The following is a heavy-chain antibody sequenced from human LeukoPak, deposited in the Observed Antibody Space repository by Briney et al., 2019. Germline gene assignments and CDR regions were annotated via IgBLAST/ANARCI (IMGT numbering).Heavy chain of an antibody. CDR3: ARAEGYYYGSGSYAFDI. D-gene: IGHD3-10*01. Sequence: ASVKVSCKASGGTFSSYAISWVRQAPGQGLEWMGWINTNTGNPTYAQGFTGRFVFSLDTSVSTAYLQISSLKAEDTAVYYCARAEGYYYGSGSYAFDIWGQGTMVTVSS. CDR1: GGTFSSYA. V-gene: IGHV7-4-1*02. CDR2: INTNTGNP. J-gene: IGHJ3*02.